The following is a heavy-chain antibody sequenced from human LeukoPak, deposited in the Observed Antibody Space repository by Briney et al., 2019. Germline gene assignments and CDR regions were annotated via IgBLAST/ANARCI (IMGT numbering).Heavy chain of an antibody. CDR3: ARAAPSLVVVTAINYFDY. CDR1: GGSVSSGNYY. J-gene: IGHJ4*02. D-gene: IGHD2-21*02. Sequence: KPSETLSLTCTVSGGSVSSGNYYWSWIRQPPGKGLEWIGYVYYSGSTNYNPSLKSRVTMSVDTSKNQFSLKLSSVTAADTAVYYCARAAPSLVVVTAINYFDYWGQGTLVTVSS. CDR2: VYYSGST. V-gene: IGHV4-61*01.